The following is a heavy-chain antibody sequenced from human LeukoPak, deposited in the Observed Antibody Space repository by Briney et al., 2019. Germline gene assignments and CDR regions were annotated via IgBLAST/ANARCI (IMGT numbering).Heavy chain of an antibody. CDR2: INPNSGGT. J-gene: IGHJ4*02. CDR1: GYTFTGYY. V-gene: IGHV1-2*06. CDR3: ARLDSGSYYEDFDY. D-gene: IGHD1-26*01. Sequence: ASVKVSCKASGYTFTGYYMHWVRQAPGQGLEWMGRINPNSGGTNYAQKFQGRVTMTTDTSTSTAYMELRSLRSDDTAVYYCARLDSGSYYEDFDYWGQGTLVTVSS.